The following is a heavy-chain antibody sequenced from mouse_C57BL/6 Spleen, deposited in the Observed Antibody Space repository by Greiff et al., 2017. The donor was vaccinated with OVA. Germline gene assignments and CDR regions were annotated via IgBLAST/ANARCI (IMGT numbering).Heavy chain of an antibody. V-gene: IGHV2-5*01. Sequence: QVQLKESGPGLVQPSPSLSITCTVSGFSLTSYGVHWVRQSPGKGLEWLGVIWRGGGTAYNAAFMSRQSITKSKSKSQVFFKKNSLQADDTAIYDCAKSDCGGSYDYAMDYWGQGTSVTVSS. CDR1: GFSLTSYG. CDR3: AKSDCGGSYDYAMDY. D-gene: IGHD1-1*02. CDR2: IWRGGGT. J-gene: IGHJ4*01.